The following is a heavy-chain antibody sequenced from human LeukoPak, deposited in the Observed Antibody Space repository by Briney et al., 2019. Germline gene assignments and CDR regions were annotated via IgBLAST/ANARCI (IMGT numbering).Heavy chain of an antibody. D-gene: IGHD3-22*01. Sequence: GGSLRLSCAASGFTFSSYTMNWVRQAPGKGLEWVSSISSSSSYIYYADSVKGRFTISRDNAKNSLYLQMNSLRAEDTAVYYCARDRIYYDSRDNAIDIWGQATMVTVSS. CDR1: GFTFSSYT. V-gene: IGHV3-21*01. J-gene: IGHJ3*02. CDR3: ARDRIYYDSRDNAIDI. CDR2: ISSSSSYI.